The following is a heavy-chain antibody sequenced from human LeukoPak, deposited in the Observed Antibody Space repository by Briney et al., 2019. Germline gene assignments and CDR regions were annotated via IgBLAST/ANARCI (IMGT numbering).Heavy chain of an antibody. CDR2: INPNSGGT. CDR3: ARVFAGYSSGWEPVPGPYFDY. J-gene: IGHJ4*02. CDR1: GYTFTCYY. V-gene: IGHV1-2*02. Sequence: ASVKVSCKASGYTFTCYYMHWVRQAPGQGLEWMGWINPNSGGTNYAQKFQGRVTMTRDTSISTAYMELSRLRSDDTAVYYCARVFAGYSSGWEPVPGPYFDYWGQGTLVTVSS. D-gene: IGHD6-19*01.